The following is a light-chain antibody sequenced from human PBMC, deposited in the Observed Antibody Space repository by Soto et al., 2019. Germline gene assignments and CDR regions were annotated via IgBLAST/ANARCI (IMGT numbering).Light chain of an antibody. CDR2: LGS. Sequence: EIVMTQSPLSLPVTHGQPASISCRSSQSLLHSNGYNYLDWYLQQPVQSPQLLIYLGSNRASCVPDRFRGRGLGPDLTLKISSVEAADVGVYYCMQALHTLYTFGLGTKLEIK. CDR3: MQALHTLYT. V-gene: IGKV2-28*01. CDR1: QSLLHSNGYNY. J-gene: IGKJ2*01.